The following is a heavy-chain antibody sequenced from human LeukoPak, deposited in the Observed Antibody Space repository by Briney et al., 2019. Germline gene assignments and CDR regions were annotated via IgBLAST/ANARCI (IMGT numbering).Heavy chain of an antibody. CDR2: IYTSGST. CDR1: GGSISSGSYY. CDR3: ARESPLYDSSGYYAY. D-gene: IGHD3-22*01. J-gene: IGHJ4*02. V-gene: IGHV4-61*02. Sequence: PSQTLSLTCTVSGGSISSGSYYWSWIRQPAGKGLECIGRIYTSGSTNYNPSLKSRVTISVDTSKNQFSLKLSSVTAADTAVYYCARESPLYDSSGYYAYWGQGTLVTVSS.